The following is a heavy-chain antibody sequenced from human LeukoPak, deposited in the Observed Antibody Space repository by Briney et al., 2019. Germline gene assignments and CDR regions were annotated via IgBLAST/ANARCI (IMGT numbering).Heavy chain of an antibody. V-gene: IGHV4-61*01. CDR3: ARGGGDPGYFAF. CDR2: IYYHGST. J-gene: IGHJ4*02. CDR1: GDPISGSSNNK. D-gene: IGHD2-21*02. Sequence: PSETLSLTCTVSGDPISGSSNNKWSWIRQPPGKGLEWIGYIYYHGSTNYNPSLKSRVTISVDTSKNQFSLKLSSVTVADTAVYYCARGGGDPGYFAFWGQGTLVTVSS.